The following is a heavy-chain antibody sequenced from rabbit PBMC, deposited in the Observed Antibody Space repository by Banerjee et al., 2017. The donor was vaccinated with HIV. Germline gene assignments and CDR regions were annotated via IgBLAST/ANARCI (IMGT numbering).Heavy chain of an antibody. CDR3: ARDLAGVIGWNFNL. J-gene: IGHJ4*01. V-gene: IGHV1S45*01. CDR1: GFDFSSYG. Sequence: QEQLVESGGGLVQPGGSLKLSCKASGFDFSSYGVSWVRQAPGKGLEWIACINSNTGNTVYASWAKGPFTISKASWTTVTLQMTSLTAADTASYFCARDLAGVIGWNFNLWGQGTLVTVS. CDR2: INSNTGNT. D-gene: IGHD4-1*01.